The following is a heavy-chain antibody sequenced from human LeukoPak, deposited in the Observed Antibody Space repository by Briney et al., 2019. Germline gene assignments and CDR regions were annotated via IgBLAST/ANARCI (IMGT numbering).Heavy chain of an antibody. V-gene: IGHV1-69*13. Sequence: SVKVSCKASGGTFSSYAISWVRQAPGQGLEWMGGIIPIFGTANYAQKFQGRVTITADESTSTAYMELSSLRSEDTAVYYCARSYGDYGPEYFDYWGQGTLVTVSS. D-gene: IGHD4-17*01. CDR3: ARSYGDYGPEYFDY. J-gene: IGHJ4*02. CDR2: IIPIFGTA. CDR1: GGTFSSYA.